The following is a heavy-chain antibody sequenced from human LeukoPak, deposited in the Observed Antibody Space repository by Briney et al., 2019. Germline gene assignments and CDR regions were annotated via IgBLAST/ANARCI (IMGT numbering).Heavy chain of an antibody. D-gene: IGHD1-7*01. V-gene: IGHV3-23*01. CDR1: GFTFSSYA. J-gene: IGHJ6*03. CDR2: ISGSGGNT. CDR3: AKRRGLELLYYYYMDV. Sequence: GGSLRLSCAASGFTFSSYAMSWVRQAPGKGLEWVSAISGSGGNTYYADSVKGRFTISRDNSKSTLYLQMNSLRDEDTAVYYCAKRRGLELLYYYYMDVWGKGTTVTVSS.